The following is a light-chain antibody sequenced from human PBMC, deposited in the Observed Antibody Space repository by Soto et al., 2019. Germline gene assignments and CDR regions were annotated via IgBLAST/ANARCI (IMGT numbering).Light chain of an antibody. V-gene: IGKV1-27*01. J-gene: IGKJ4*01. CDR3: PNYNSASLT. Sequence: DIQMTQSPSSLSASVGDRVTITCRASQVISNYLAWYQQKPGKVPKFLIYGASTLQSGVPSRFSGSGSGTDFTLTISSLQPEGVATYYCPNYNSASLTFGGGTKVAIK. CDR1: QVISNY. CDR2: GAS.